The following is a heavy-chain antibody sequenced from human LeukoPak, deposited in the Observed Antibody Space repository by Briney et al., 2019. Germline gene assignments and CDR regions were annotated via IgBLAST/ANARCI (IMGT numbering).Heavy chain of an antibody. CDR1: GFTFSSYG. CDR3: AKGVTTLVDY. J-gene: IGHJ4*02. V-gene: IGHV3-30*02. D-gene: IGHD4-17*01. CDR2: IRYDGSNK. Sequence: GRSLRLSCAASGFTFSSYGMHWVRQAPGKGLEWVAFIRYDGSNKYYADSVKGRFTISRDNSKNTLYLQMNSLRAEDTAVYYCAKGVTTLVDYWGQGTLVTVSS.